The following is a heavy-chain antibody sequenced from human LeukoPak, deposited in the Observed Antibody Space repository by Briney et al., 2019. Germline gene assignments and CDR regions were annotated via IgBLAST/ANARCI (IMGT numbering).Heavy chain of an antibody. CDR3: ARGTRYYYGSGSYYNYYYYYMDV. J-gene: IGHJ6*03. D-gene: IGHD3-10*01. CDR1: GYTFTGYY. V-gene: IGHV1-8*02. Sequence: ASVKVSCKASGYTFTGYYMHWVRQAPGQGLEWMGWMNPNSGNTGYAQKFQGRVTMTRNTSISTAYMELSSLRSEDTAVYYCARGTRYYYGSGSYYNYYYYYMDVWGKGTTVTISS. CDR2: MNPNSGNT.